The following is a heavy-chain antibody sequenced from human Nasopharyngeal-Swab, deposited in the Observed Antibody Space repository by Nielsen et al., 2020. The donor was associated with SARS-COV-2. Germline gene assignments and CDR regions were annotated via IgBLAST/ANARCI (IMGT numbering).Heavy chain of an antibody. D-gene: IGHD3-16*02. CDR3: ARESPHDYVWGSYRYTLSFDY. J-gene: IGHJ4*02. Sequence: WARQAPGQALEWMGRINPNSGGTNYAQKIQGRITMTRDTSISTAYMELSRLRSDDTAVYYCARESPHDYVWGSYRYTLSFDYWGQGTLVTVSS. CDR2: INPNSGGT. V-gene: IGHV1-2*06.